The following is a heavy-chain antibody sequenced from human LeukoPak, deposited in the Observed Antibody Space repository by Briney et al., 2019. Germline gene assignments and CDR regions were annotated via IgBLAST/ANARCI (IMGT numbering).Heavy chain of an antibody. CDR1: GFTFDDYA. J-gene: IGHJ5*02. CDR3: AKGVVVPAANWFDP. D-gene: IGHD2-2*01. V-gene: IGHV3-9*01. Sequence: GGSLRLSCAASGFTFDDYAMHWVRHAPGKGLEWVSGISWNSGSIGYADSVKGRFTISRDNAKNSLYLQMNSLRAEDTALYYCAKGVVVPAANWFDPWGQGTLVTVSS. CDR2: ISWNSGSI.